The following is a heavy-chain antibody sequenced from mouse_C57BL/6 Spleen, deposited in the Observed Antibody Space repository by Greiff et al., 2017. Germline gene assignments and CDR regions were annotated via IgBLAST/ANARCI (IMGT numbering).Heavy chain of an antibody. Sequence: EVQLQQSGAELVRPGASVKLSCTASGFNIKDDYMHWVKQRPEQGLEWIGWIDPENGDTEYASKFQGKATITADTSSNTAYLQLSSLTSEDTAVYYCTGVYYSNFDYWGQGTTLTVSS. CDR1: GFNIKDDY. D-gene: IGHD2-5*01. J-gene: IGHJ2*01. V-gene: IGHV14-4*01. CDR3: TGVYYSNFDY. CDR2: IDPENGDT.